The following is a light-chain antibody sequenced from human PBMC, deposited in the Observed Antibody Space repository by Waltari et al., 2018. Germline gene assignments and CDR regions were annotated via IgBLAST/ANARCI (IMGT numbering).Light chain of an antibody. CDR3: QVWDSRSDRA. CDR1: NIGRKS. J-gene: IGLJ2*01. Sequence: SYVLTQPPSVSVAPGKTATITCGGGNIGRKSVHWYQQKAGQAPVLVIYFDNDQPSGIRERFSGSNSGDTATLTISRVEAGDEADYYCQVWDSRSDRAFGGGTKLTVL. CDR2: FDN. V-gene: IGLV3-21*04.